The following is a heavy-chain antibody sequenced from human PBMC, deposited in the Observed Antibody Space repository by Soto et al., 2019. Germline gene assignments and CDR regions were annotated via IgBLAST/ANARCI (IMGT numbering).Heavy chain of an antibody. D-gene: IGHD5-12*01. V-gene: IGHV3-7*03. CDR1: GFTFSSYW. CDR2: IKQDGSEK. J-gene: IGHJ4*02. CDR3: ARDGDMATMEADY. Sequence: EVQLVESGGGLVQPGGSLRLSCAASGFTFSSYWMSWVRQAPGKGLEWVANIKQDGSEKYYVDSVKGRFTISRDNAKNSLYLQMNSLRAEDTAVYYCARDGDMATMEADYWGQGNLVTVSS.